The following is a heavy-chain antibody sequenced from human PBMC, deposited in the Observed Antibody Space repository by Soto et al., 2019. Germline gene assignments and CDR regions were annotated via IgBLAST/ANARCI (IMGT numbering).Heavy chain of an antibody. D-gene: IGHD3-16*01. CDR3: ARLHIYDITAAPTPIFHP. CDR2: MYYNGNT. CDR1: GGSFTSTNYF. V-gene: IGHV4-39*01. Sequence: QLQESGPGLVKPSETLSLTCTVSGGSFTSTNYFWGWIRQPPGKGLEWIGYMYYNGNTFYSPSLKSRVTMSVDTSKRQFSLDLSSVTAADTAMYYCARLHIYDITAAPTPIFHPWGLGAMVTVSS. J-gene: IGHJ1*01.